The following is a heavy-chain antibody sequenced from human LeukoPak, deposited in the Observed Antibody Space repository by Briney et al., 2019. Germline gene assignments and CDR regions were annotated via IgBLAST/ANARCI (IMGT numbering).Heavy chain of an antibody. CDR1: GGSIDGRSYS. J-gene: IGHJ4*02. V-gene: IGHV4-39*01. D-gene: IGHD2-15*01. CDR3: ARFVSIRGGIHLNYFDS. Sequence: PSETLSLTCAVSGGSIDGRSYSWGWVRQPPGKGLEWIGSIYDSLSAYYNPSLKSRVTISIDMSKKQFSLNLNSATAADSAVYYCARFVSIRGGIHLNYFDSWGQGRLVTVSS. CDR2: IYDSLSA.